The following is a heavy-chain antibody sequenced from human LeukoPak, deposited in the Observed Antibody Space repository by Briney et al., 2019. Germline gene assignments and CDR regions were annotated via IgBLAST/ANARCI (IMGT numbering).Heavy chain of an antibody. CDR3: ARDWDYYGSGSYNY. V-gene: IGHV4-4*07. CDR1: GGSISSYY. J-gene: IGHJ4*02. Sequence: SETLSLTCTVSGGSISSYYWSWIRQPAGKGLEWIGRIYTSGSTNYNPSLKSRVTMSVDTSKNQFSLKLSSVTAADTAVYYCARDWDYYGSGSYNYWGQGTLVTVSS. D-gene: IGHD3-10*01. CDR2: IYTSGST.